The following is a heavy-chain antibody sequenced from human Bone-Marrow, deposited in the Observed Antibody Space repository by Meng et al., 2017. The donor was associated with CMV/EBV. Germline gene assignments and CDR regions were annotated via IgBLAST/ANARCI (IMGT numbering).Heavy chain of an antibody. J-gene: IGHJ4*02. CDR3: ASGGRGTYYDFWSGYSYFDY. D-gene: IGHD3-3*01. CDR2: IIPIFGTA. V-gene: IGHV1-69*05. Sequence: SVKVSCKASGGTFSSYAISWVRQAPGQGLEWMGGIIPIFGTANYAQKFQGRVTMTTDTSTSTAYMELRSLRSDDTAVYYCASGGRGTYYDFWSGYSYFDYWGQGTLVTVSS. CDR1: GGTFSSYA.